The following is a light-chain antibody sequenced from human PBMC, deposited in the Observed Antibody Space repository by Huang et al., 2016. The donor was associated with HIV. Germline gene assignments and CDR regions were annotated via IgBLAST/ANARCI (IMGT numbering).Light chain of an antibody. CDR3: LQYYSVPQT. V-gene: IGKV4-1*01. J-gene: IGKJ1*01. CDR2: WAP. CDR1: QTVLYSLNKKNY. Sequence: DIVMTQSPDSLAVSPGERATSNCKSSQTVLYSLNKKNYLAWFQQKPGRPPKLLIYWAPTRESGVPDRFSGSGSGTDFPLTINNLQAEDVAVYLCLQYYSVPQTFGHGTKVEIK.